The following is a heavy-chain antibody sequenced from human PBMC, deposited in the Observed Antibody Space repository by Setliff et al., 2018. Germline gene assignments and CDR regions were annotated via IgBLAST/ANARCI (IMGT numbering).Heavy chain of an antibody. CDR3: ARQSGSGSSPYFDF. Sequence: PSETLSLTCAVSGHSIDSDSYWGWIRQSPGKGLEWIGSLYRTVNTYYNPAVRSRVTISPDTSKNQFSLKLTSVTAADTAVYYCARQSGSGSSPYFDFWGQGTLVTVSS. D-gene: IGHD3-10*01. V-gene: IGHV4-38-2*01. CDR1: GHSIDSDSY. CDR2: LYRTVNT. J-gene: IGHJ4*02.